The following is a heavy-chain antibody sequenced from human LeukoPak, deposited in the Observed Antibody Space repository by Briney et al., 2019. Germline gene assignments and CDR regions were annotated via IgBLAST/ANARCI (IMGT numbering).Heavy chain of an antibody. V-gene: IGHV3-15*01. J-gene: IGHJ4*02. Sequence: PGGSLRLSCAGSGFSFSNAWMSWVRQAPGKGLEWVGRIKGRADDETTDYAAPVKGRFTISRDDSKNTLYLQMNGLKTEDTAVYYCTTDRRWLQYYFDYWGQGTLVTVSS. CDR2: IKGRADDETT. D-gene: IGHD5-24*01. CDR3: TTDRRWLQYYFDY. CDR1: GFSFSNAW.